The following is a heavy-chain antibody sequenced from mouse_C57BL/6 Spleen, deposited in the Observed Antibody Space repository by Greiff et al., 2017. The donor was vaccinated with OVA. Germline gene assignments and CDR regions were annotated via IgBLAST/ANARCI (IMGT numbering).Heavy chain of an antibody. Sequence: QVQLQQSGAELVRPGASVTLSCKASGYTFTDYEMHWVKQTPVHGLEWIGAIDPETGGTAYNQKFKGKAILTADKSSSTAYMELRSLTSEDSAVYYCTGGDSSGYGGYWGQGTTLTVSS. D-gene: IGHD3-2*02. CDR2: IDPETGGT. J-gene: IGHJ2*01. V-gene: IGHV1-15*01. CDR3: TGGDSSGYGGY. CDR1: GYTFTDYE.